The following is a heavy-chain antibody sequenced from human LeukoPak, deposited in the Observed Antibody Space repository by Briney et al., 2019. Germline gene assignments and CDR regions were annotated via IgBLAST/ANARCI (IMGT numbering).Heavy chain of an antibody. CDR2: IIPIFGTA. D-gene: IGHD6-19*01. J-gene: IGHJ4*02. CDR3: ARGWYSSGWYGY. Sequence: ASVKVSCKSSGGTFSSYAISWVRQAPGIALEWMGGIIPIFGTANYTQKFQGRVTITADESTSTAYMERSSLRSEDTAVYYCARGWYSSGWYGYWGQGTLVTVSS. CDR1: GGTFSSYA. V-gene: IGHV1-69*13.